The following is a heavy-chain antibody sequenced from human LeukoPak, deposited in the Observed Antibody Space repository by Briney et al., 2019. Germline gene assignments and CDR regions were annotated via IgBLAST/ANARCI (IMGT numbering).Heavy chain of an antibody. CDR3: AMSRDGYNLI. D-gene: IGHD5-24*01. J-gene: IGHJ4*02. CDR1: GFTFSSYE. CDR2: ISSSGSTI. Sequence: GSLRLSCAASGFTFSSYEMNWVRQAPGKGLEWVSYISSSGSTIYYADSAKGRFTISRDNAKNSLYLQMNSLRAEDTAVYYCAMSRDGYNLIWGQGTLVTVSS. V-gene: IGHV3-48*03.